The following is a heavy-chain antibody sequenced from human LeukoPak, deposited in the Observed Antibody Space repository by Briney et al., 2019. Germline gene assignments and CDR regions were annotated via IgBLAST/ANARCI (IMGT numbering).Heavy chain of an antibody. J-gene: IGHJ4*02. Sequence: PGGSLRLSCAASGFPFSSYWRHWVRQAPGKGLEWVANINQGGSVKYYVDSVKGRFTISRDDAKSSLYVQMNSLRDEDTAVYYCARFGYSGWNLEYWGQGTLVTVSS. D-gene: IGHD5-12*01. CDR3: ARFGYSGWNLEY. CDR2: INQGGSVK. CDR1: GFPFSSYW. V-gene: IGHV3-7*01.